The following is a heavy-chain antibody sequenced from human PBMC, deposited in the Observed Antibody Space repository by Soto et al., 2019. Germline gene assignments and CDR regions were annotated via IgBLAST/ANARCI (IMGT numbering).Heavy chain of an antibody. J-gene: IGHJ2*01. V-gene: IGHV4-39*02. Sequence: QLLESGPGLVKPSETLSLTCTVSGGSISSSNYYGGWIRQPPGKGLEWIGSVSYSGSPYYNSSLKSRVTISLDTSKNYFSLNLTSVTAADTAVYYCARLPATGNGGRGYFDLWGRGTLVTVSS. CDR1: GGSISSSNYY. CDR2: VSYSGSP. CDR3: ARLPATGNGGRGYFDL. D-gene: IGHD1-1*01.